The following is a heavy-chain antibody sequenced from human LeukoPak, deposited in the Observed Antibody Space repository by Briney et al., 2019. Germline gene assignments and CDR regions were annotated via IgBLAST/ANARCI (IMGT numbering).Heavy chain of an antibody. CDR2: IYYSGSI. Sequence: SETLSLTCTVSGGSISSYYWRWIRQPPGKGLEWIGYIYYSGSINYNPSLKSRVNISVDTSKNQFYLKLSSVTAADTAVYYCARTGYSSGWFDYWGQGTLVTVSS. CDR3: ARTGYSSGWFDY. D-gene: IGHD6-19*01. V-gene: IGHV4-59*01. J-gene: IGHJ4*02. CDR1: GGSISSYY.